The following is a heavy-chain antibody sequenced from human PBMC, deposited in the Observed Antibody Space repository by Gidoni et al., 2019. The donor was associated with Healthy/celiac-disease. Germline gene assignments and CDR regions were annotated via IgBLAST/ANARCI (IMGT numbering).Heavy chain of an antibody. CDR3: ARNFWSGYPTPYYYYGMDV. J-gene: IGHJ6*02. V-gene: IGHV3-33*01. Sequence: QVQLVESGGGVVQPGRSLRLSCAASGFTFSSSGMHWVRQAPGKGLEWVAVIWYDGSNKYYADSVKGRFTISRDNSKNTLYLQMNSLRAEDTAVYYCARNFWSGYPTPYYYYGMDVWGQGTTVTVSS. CDR1: GFTFSSSG. CDR2: IWYDGSNK. D-gene: IGHD3-3*01.